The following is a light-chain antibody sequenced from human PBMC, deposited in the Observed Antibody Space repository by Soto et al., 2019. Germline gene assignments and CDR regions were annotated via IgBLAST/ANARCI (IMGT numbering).Light chain of an antibody. J-gene: IGKJ4*01. CDR2: GTY. V-gene: IGKV3-20*01. Sequence: EIGLTQSPGTLSLSPGEGATLSCRASQSVGISYVAWYQKKPGQAPRFLISGTYSRATGIPDRFRASGSDTDFTLTITRLEPEDFAVYYCQQWRSSPLTFGAGTKIEIK. CDR1: QSVGISY. CDR3: QQWRSSPLT.